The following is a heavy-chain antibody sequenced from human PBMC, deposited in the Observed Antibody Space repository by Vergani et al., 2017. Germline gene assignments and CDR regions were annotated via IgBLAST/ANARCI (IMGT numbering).Heavy chain of an antibody. V-gene: IGHV4-30-2*01. Sequence: QLQLQESGPGLVKPSQTLALTCAVSGDSITNGGFSWNWIRQPTGKGTEWIGYIFPSGNSDDNPSLQSRVSISLDKSKNQFSLWVTSVTAAETAVYFCARASXGALVGYYYYMDVWGKGKTVVVSS. J-gene: IGHJ6*03. D-gene: IGHD3-9*01. CDR2: IFPSGNS. CDR1: GDSITNGGFS. CDR3: ARASXGALVGYYYYMDV.